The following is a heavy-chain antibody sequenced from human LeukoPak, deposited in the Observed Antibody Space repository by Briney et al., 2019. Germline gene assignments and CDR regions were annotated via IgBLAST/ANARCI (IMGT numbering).Heavy chain of an antibody. CDR1: GFTFSTNA. D-gene: IGHD6-19*01. Sequence: GGSLRLSCAASGFTFSTNAMSWVRQAPGKGLEWVSAISGSGGSTYYADSVKGRFTISRDNSKNTLSLQMNSLRAEDTAVYFCAKLNAGSSGLYWGQGTLVTASS. CDR2: ISGSGGST. V-gene: IGHV3-23*01. CDR3: AKLNAGSSGLY. J-gene: IGHJ4*02.